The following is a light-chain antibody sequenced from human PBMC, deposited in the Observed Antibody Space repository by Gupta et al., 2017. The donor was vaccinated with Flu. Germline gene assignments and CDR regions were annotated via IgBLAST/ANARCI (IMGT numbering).Light chain of an antibody. CDR3: QQSYSAPEYS. V-gene: IGKV1-39*01. CDR1: QSISSY. Sequence: DIQMTQYPSSLSASVGDRVTITCRASQSISSYLNWYQQKPGKAPNLLIYAASSLRSGVPSRFSGSGSGTDFTLTISNLQLEDFATYYCQQSYSAPEYSFGQGTKLEIK. J-gene: IGKJ2*03. CDR2: AAS.